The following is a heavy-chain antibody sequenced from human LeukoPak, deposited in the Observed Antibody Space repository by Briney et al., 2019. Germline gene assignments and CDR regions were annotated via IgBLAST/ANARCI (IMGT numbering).Heavy chain of an antibody. CDR1: GFTFSEHS. Sequence: PGGSLRLSCAASGFTFSEHSMNWVRQAPGKGLEWVSSISSSSSYIFYADSMKGRFTISRDNAKHSLYLQMNSLRAEDTAMYYCARRVNYDTSAQGWYFDLWGRGTLLTVSS. CDR2: ISSSSSYI. D-gene: IGHD3-22*01. J-gene: IGHJ2*01. CDR3: ARRVNYDTSAQGWYFDL. V-gene: IGHV3-21*01.